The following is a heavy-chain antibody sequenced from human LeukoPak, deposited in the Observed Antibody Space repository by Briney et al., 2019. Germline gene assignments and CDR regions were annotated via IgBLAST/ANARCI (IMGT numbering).Heavy chain of an antibody. J-gene: IGHJ5*02. D-gene: IGHD2-21*02. V-gene: IGHV3-48*04. CDR1: GFTFSSYR. CDR2: ISTISSSI. Sequence: GXLRLSXAGCGFTFSSYRMNWIGQARGKGVEGVSFISTISSSIYYAASVNGRFTISRDNAKNSLYLQMNSLRAEDTAVYYCARDIWAAIPFDPWGQGTLVTVSS. CDR3: ARDIWAAIPFDP.